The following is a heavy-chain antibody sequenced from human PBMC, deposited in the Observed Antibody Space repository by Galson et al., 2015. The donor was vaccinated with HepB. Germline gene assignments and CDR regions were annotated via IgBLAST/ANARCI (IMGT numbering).Heavy chain of an antibody. D-gene: IGHD6-13*01. V-gene: IGHV3-30*04. Sequence: SLRLSCAASGFTFSSYTMHWVRQAPGKGLEWVAVISYDGSNKYYADSVKGRFTISRDNSKNTLFLQMNSLRAEDTAVYYCARGRFYRQELSPNGMDVRGQGTTVTVSS. J-gene: IGHJ6*02. CDR2: ISYDGSNK. CDR1: GFTFSSYT. CDR3: ARGRFYRQELSPNGMDV.